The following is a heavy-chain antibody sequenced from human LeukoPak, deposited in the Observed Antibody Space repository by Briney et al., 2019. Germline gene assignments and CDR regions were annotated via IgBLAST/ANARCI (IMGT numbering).Heavy chain of an antibody. Sequence: SETLSLTCTVSGGSISSYYWSWIRQPPGKGLEWIGYIYYSGSTNYNPSLKSRVTISVDTSKNQFSLKLSSVTAADTAIYYCARDSGTTGEVKFDPWGQGTLVTVSS. CDR1: GGSISSYY. D-gene: IGHD3-10*01. V-gene: IGHV4-59*12. CDR3: ARDSGTTGEVKFDP. J-gene: IGHJ5*02. CDR2: IYYSGST.